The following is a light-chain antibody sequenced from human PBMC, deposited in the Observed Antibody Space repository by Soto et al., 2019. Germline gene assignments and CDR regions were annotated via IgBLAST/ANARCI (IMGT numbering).Light chain of an antibody. Sequence: EIVLTQSPATLSLSPGERATLSCRASQSVSSYLAWYQQKPGQAPRLLIYDASNRATGIPDRFSGSGSGTEITLTISSLEPEEFAVYYCQQRSNWPSITFGQETRLEIK. V-gene: IGKV3-11*01. J-gene: IGKJ5*01. CDR2: DAS. CDR1: QSVSSY. CDR3: QQRSNWPSIT.